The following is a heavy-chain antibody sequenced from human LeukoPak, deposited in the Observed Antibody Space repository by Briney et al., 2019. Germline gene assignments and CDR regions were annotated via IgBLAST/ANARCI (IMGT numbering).Heavy chain of an antibody. CDR1: GYTFTSYG. CDR2: ISAYNGNT. Sequence: ASVKVSCKTSGYTFTSYGISGVRQAPGQGREWMGWISAYNGNTNYAQKLQGRVTMTTDTSTSTAYMELRSLRSDDTAVYYCARGVWFGELFWFDPWGQGTLVTVSS. V-gene: IGHV1-18*01. J-gene: IGHJ5*02. D-gene: IGHD3-10*01. CDR3: ARGVWFGELFWFDP.